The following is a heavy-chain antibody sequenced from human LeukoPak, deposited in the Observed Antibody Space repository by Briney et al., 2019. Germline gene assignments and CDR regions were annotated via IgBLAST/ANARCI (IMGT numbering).Heavy chain of an antibody. Sequence: GGSLRLSCAASGFTVSSNYMSWVRQAPGKGLEWVSVIYSGGSTYYADSVKGRFTISRDNSRNTLYLQMNSLRAEDTAVYYCARGLGHGSGSYYYYYGMDVWGQGTTVTVSS. D-gene: IGHD3-10*01. J-gene: IGHJ6*02. CDR1: GFTVSSNY. V-gene: IGHV3-66*02. CDR3: ARGLGHGSGSYYYYYGMDV. CDR2: IYSGGST.